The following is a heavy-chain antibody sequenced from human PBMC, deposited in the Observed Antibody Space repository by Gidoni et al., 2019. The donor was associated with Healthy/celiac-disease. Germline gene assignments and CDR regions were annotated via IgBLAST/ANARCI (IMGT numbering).Heavy chain of an antibody. J-gene: IGHJ4*02. V-gene: IGHV4-61*02. Sequence: QVQLQESGPGLVKPSQTLSLTCTVSGGSISSGSYHWSRIRQPAGKGLEWIGRIYSSGSTNYNPSLKSRVTISVDTSKNQFSLKLSSVTAADTAVYYCARGQYSSSWSYYFDYWGQGTLVTVSS. D-gene: IGHD6-13*01. CDR1: GGSISSGSYH. CDR2: IYSSGST. CDR3: ARGQYSSSWSYYFDY.